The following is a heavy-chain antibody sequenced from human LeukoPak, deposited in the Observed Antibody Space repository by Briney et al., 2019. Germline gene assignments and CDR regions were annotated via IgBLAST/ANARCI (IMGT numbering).Heavy chain of an antibody. V-gene: IGHV4-39*07. D-gene: IGHD5-12*01. CDR2: IYYSGST. J-gene: IGHJ6*03. Sequence: SETLSLTCTVSGGSISSNSYYWGWIRQPPGKGLKWIGSIYYSGSTNYNPSLKSRVTISVDTSKNQFSLKLSSVTAADTAVYYCARVYSGYVPERRRIYYYYMDVWGKGTTVTVSS. CDR1: GGSISSNSYY. CDR3: ARVYSGYVPERRRIYYYYMDV.